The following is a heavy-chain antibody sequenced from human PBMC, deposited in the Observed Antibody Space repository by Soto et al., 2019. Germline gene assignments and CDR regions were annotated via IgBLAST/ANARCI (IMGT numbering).Heavy chain of an antibody. CDR1: GFTFSSYA. D-gene: IGHD6-19*01. J-gene: IGHJ4*02. Sequence: LRLSCAASGFTFSSYAMSWVRQAPGKGLEWVSAISGSGGSTYYADSVKGRFTISRDNSKNTLYLQMNSLRAEDTAVYYCARFPRVAAVPDYWGQGTLVTVSS. V-gene: IGHV3-23*01. CDR2: ISGSGGST. CDR3: ARFPRVAAVPDY.